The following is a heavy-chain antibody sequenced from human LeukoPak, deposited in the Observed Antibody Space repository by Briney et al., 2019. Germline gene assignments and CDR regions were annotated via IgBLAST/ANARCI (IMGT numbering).Heavy chain of an antibody. Sequence: ASVKVSCKASGYTFTGYYLHWVRQAPGQGLEWMGWINPDSGATNYAQEFQGRVTMTRDTSISTAYMELSRLKSDDTAVYFCARSIRMVRGIYTEDDYWGQGTLVTVSS. V-gene: IGHV1-2*02. CDR3: ARSIRMVRGIYTEDDY. CDR2: INPDSGAT. J-gene: IGHJ4*02. CDR1: GYTFTGYY. D-gene: IGHD3-10*01.